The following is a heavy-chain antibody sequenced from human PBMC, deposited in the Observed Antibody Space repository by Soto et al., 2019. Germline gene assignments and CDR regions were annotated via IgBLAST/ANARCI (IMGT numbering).Heavy chain of an antibody. CDR1: GCTFSSYA. V-gene: IGHV1-69*13. CDR2: IIPIFGTA. CDR3: AAKRRITIFSNWFDP. Sequence: GASVKVSCKASGCTFSSYAISCVRQAPGQGLEWMGGIIPIFGTANYAQKFQGRVTITADESTSTAYMELSSLRSEDTAVYYCAAKRRITIFSNWFDPWGQGTLVTVPQ. J-gene: IGHJ5*02. D-gene: IGHD3-3*01.